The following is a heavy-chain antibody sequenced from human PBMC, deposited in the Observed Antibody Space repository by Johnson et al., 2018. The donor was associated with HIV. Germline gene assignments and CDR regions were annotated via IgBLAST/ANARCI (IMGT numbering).Heavy chain of an antibody. D-gene: IGHD1-7*01. J-gene: IGHJ3*02. Sequence: VQLVESGGGLVQPGGSLRLSCAASGFTVSSNYMSWVRQAPGKGLEWVSVIYSGGSTYYADSVKGRFTISRDNAKNSLYLQMNSLRAEDTAVYYCASWNYFDAFDIWGQGTMVTVSS. V-gene: IGHV3-66*01. CDR2: IYSGGST. CDR1: GFTVSSNY. CDR3: ASWNYFDAFDI.